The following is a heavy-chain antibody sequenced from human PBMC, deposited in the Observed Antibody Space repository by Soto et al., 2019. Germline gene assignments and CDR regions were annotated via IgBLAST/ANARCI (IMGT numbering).Heavy chain of an antibody. CDR3: AKVPYGGVRSHY. CDR1: GFTFYYYA. V-gene: IGHV3-9*01. J-gene: IGHJ4*02. Sequence: GGSLRLSCAASGFTFYYYARHWVRQAPGKGLEWVSGISWNSGSIGYADSVKGRFTISRDNAKNSLYLQMNSLRAEDTALYYCAKVPYGGVRSHYWGQGTLVTVSS. CDR2: ISWNSGSI. D-gene: IGHD3-3*01.